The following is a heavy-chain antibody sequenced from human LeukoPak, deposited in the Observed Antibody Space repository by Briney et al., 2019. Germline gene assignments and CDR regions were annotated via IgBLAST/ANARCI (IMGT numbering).Heavy chain of an antibody. CDR3: ARPQRYSMYALDY. J-gene: IGHJ4*02. D-gene: IGHD5/OR15-5a*01. V-gene: IGHV4-59*01. CDR2: IYYSGST. CDR1: GGSISSYY. Sequence: PSETLSLTCTVSGGSISSYYWSWIRQSPGKGTEWIGYIYYSGSTNYNPSLKSRVTISVDTSKNQFSLKLSSVTAADTAVYYCARPQRYSMYALDYWGQGTLVTVSS.